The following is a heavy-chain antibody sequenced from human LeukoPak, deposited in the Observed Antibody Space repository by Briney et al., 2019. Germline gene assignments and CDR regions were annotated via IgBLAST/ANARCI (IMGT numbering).Heavy chain of an antibody. CDR1: GFTFKNYA. V-gene: IGHV3-23*01. CDR2: ISNDGRST. J-gene: IGHJ2*01. CDR3: AKYGSGDLWLLGWYFHL. Sequence: PGGSLRLSCALSGFTFKNYAITWVRQAPGKGLEWVSSISNDGRSTHYADSVKGRFTISRDNSKNTVSLQMNCLRAEDTAVYYCAKYGSGDLWLLGWYFHLWGRGTLVTVPS. D-gene: IGHD3-22*01.